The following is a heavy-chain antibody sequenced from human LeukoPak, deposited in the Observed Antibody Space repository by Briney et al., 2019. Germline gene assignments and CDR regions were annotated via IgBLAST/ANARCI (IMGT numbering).Heavy chain of an antibody. CDR1: GGSFSGYY. J-gene: IGHJ6*03. Sequence: SETLSLTCAVYGGSFSGYYWSWIRQPPGKGLEWIGEINHSGNTNYNPSLKSRVTISVDTSKNLFSLRLSSVTAADTAEYFCARKGTFGELYYYYYMDVWGKGTTVTVS. CDR3: ARKGTFGELYYYYYMDV. D-gene: IGHD3-10*01. CDR2: INHSGNT. V-gene: IGHV4-34*01.